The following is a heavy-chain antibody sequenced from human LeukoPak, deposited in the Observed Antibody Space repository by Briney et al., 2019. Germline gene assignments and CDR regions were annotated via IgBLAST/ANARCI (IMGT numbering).Heavy chain of an antibody. CDR3: ARDRGRATWFDP. D-gene: IGHD3-10*01. CDR2: IYYSGST. CDR1: GGSITSYY. Sequence: PSETLSLTCTVSGGSITSYYWHWIRQPPGKGLEWIGYIYYSGSTNYNPSLKSRVTISVDTSRKQFPLKLHSVSAADTAVYYCARDRGRATWFDPWGQGTVVTVSS. V-gene: IGHV4-59*01. J-gene: IGHJ5*02.